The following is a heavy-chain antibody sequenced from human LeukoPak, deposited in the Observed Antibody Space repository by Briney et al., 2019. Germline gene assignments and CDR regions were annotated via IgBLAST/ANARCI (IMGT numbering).Heavy chain of an antibody. CDR1: GGSISSGGYY. J-gene: IGHJ3*02. V-gene: IGHV4-31*03. CDR3: ARGDHCSSTSCYHAFDI. CDR2: IYYSGST. Sequence: SQTLSLTCTVSGGSISSGGYYWSWIRQHPGKGLEWIGYIYYSGSTYYNPSLKSRVTISVDTSKNQFSLKLSSVTPADTAVYYCARGDHCSSTSCYHAFDIWGQGTMVTVSS. D-gene: IGHD2-2*01.